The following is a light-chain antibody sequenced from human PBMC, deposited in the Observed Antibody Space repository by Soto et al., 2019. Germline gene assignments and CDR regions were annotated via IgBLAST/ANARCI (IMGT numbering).Light chain of an antibody. CDR2: AAS. CDR3: QKYNSAPWT. V-gene: IGKV1-27*01. Sequence: DIQMTQSPSSLSASVGDRVTITCRASQGISNYLAWYQQKPGKVPKLLIYAASTLQSGVPSRFSCSGSGTDFTLTISSLQPEDVATNYCQKYNSAPWTFGQGTKVEIK. CDR1: QGISNY. J-gene: IGKJ1*01.